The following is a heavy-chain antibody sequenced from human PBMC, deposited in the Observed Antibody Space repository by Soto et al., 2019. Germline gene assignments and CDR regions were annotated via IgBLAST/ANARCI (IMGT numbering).Heavy chain of an antibody. CDR2: IIPIFGTA. J-gene: IGHJ6*02. CDR1: GGTFSSYA. V-gene: IGHV1-69*13. D-gene: IGHD3-3*01. Sequence: ASVKVSCKASGGTFSSYAISWVRQAPGQGLEWMGGIIPIFGTANYAQKFQGRVTITADESTSTAYMELSSLRSEDTAVYYCARASSAYYDFWSGYYTGSYYYGMDVWGQGTKVTVSS. CDR3: ARASSAYYDFWSGYYTGSYYYGMDV.